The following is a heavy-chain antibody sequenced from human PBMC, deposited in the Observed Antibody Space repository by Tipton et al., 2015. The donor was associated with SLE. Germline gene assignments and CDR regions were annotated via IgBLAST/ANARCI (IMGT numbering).Heavy chain of an antibody. J-gene: IGHJ4*02. Sequence: SLRLSCAASGFTFDDYAMHWVRQAPGKGLEWVSGISWNSGSIGYADSVKGRFTISRDNAKNTLYLQMNSLRAEDTAVYYCATRGGGSMVQGVIISYFDYWGQGTLVTVSS. D-gene: IGHD3-10*01. V-gene: IGHV3-9*01. CDR3: ATRGGGSMVQGVIISYFDY. CDR1: GFTFDDYA. CDR2: ISWNSGSI.